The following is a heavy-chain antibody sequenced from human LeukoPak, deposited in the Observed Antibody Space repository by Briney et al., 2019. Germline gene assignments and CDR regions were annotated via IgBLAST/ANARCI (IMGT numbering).Heavy chain of an antibody. D-gene: IGHD3-10*01. CDR2: IHYSTTT. CDR3: VREGFGEGLRLSYAFDI. J-gene: IGHJ3*02. V-gene: IGHV4-38-2*02. Sequence: PSETLSLTCSVSGFSLSTGYFWGWIRQPPGRGLEWIASIHYSTTTYYNPALESRVTISVRASKNRLSLKLDSVTAADTAVYYCVREGFGEGLRLSYAFDIWGQGTVVTVSS. CDR1: GFSLSTGYF.